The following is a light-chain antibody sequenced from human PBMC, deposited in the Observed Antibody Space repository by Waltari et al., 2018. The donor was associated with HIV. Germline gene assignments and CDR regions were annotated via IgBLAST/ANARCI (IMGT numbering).Light chain of an antibody. CDR2: WTS. CDR3: QQYYNTPYT. V-gene: IGKV4-1*01. CDR1: QSILYNSNNKNY. Sequence: DIVMTQSPDSLTVSLGERATINCKSSQSILYNSNNKNYLSWYQQKPGQPPRLLIYWTSTRESGVPDRFSGSGSGTNFTLTISSLQAEDVAVYYCQQYYNTPYTFGQGTKVEV. J-gene: IGKJ2*01.